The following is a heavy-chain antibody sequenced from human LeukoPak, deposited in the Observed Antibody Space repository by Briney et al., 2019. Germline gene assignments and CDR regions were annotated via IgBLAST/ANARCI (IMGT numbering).Heavy chain of an antibody. Sequence: PGGSLRLSCVGSGFTFSDHYMNGVRQAPGKGLEWLSSISSGSVYKYDVDSVRGRFTISRDNAKNSLYLQMNSLRVEDTAVYYCARGSRDPGYDTGYGGQGTLVTVSS. CDR3: ARGSRDPGYDTGY. CDR2: ISSGSVYK. V-gene: IGHV3-21*01. CDR1: GFTFSDHY. J-gene: IGHJ4*02. D-gene: IGHD2-8*02.